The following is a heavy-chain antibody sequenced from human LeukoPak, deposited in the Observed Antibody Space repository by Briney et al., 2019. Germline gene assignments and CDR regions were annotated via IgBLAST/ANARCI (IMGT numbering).Heavy chain of an antibody. CDR2: IYTSGST. V-gene: IGHV4-59*10. CDR3: ARARMYYYDSSGYYYFDY. D-gene: IGHD3-22*01. Sequence: PSETLSLTCAVYGGSFSGYYWSWIRQPAGKGLEWIGRIYTSGSTNYNPSLKSRVTMSVDTSKNQFSLKLSSVTAADTAVYYCARARMYYYDSSGYYYFDYWGQGTLVTVSS. CDR1: GGSFSGYY. J-gene: IGHJ4*02.